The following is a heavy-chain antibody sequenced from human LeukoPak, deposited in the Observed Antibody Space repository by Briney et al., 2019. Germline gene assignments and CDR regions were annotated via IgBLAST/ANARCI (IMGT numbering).Heavy chain of an antibody. CDR1: GFTFSSYG. D-gene: IGHD4-11*01. J-gene: IGHJ6*02. Sequence: PGGSLRLSCAASGFTFSSYGMHWVRQAPGKGLEWVAVIWYDGSNKYYADSVKGRFTISRDNSKNTLYLQMNSLRAEDTAVYYCARDTGAYGMGVWGQGTTVTVSS. CDR3: ARDTGAYGMGV. V-gene: IGHV3-33*01. CDR2: IWYDGSNK.